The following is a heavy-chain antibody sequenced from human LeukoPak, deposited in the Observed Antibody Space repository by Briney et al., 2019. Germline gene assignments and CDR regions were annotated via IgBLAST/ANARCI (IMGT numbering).Heavy chain of an antibody. V-gene: IGHV3-30*18. Sequence: GGSLRLSCEASGFTFSNYAMSWVRQAPGKGLEWVAVISYDGSNKYYADSVKGRFTISRDNSKNTLYLQMNSLRAEDTAVYYCAKDLSQVSAVAVDYWGQGTLVTVSS. CDR2: ISYDGSNK. CDR3: AKDLSQVSAVAVDY. D-gene: IGHD6-19*01. CDR1: GFTFSNYA. J-gene: IGHJ4*02.